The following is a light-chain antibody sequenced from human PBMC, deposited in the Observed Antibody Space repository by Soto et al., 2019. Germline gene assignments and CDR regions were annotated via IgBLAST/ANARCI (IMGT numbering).Light chain of an antibody. CDR2: QDS. J-gene: IGLJ1*01. Sequence: SYELTQPPSVSVSPGQTANITCSGDKLGDKYACWYQQKPGQSPVLVIYQDSKRPSGIPERFSGSNSGNTATLTISGTQAMDEADYYCQAWDTSTANVFGTGTKVTVL. CDR1: KLGDKY. CDR3: QAWDTSTANV. V-gene: IGLV3-1*01.